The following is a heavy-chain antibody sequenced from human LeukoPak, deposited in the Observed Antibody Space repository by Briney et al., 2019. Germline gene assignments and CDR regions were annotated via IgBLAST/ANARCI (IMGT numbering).Heavy chain of an antibody. CDR3: ARDFRYSYGYRAFDI. CDR1: GGSISSYY. CDR2: IYYNGST. J-gene: IGHJ3*02. D-gene: IGHD5-18*01. Sequence: PSETLSLTCTVSGGSISSYYWSWIRQPPGKGLEWIGYIYYNGSTNYNPSLQSRVTIAVDTSKNQFSLKLSSVTAADTAVYYCARDFRYSYGYRAFDIWGQGTMVTVSS. V-gene: IGHV4-59*01.